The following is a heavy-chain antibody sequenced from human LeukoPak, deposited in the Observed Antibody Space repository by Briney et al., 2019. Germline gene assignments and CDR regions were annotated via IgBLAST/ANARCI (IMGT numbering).Heavy chain of an antibody. CDR3: ARSSSGYYFDY. V-gene: IGHV4-59*01. Sequence: SETLSLTCNVSGASISSYYWSWIRQPPGRGLEWIGYRYYSGTTNYKPSLKSRVTISVDTSKNQSSLRLSSVTAADTAVYYCARSSSGYYFDYWGQGTLVTVSS. D-gene: IGHD3-22*01. CDR1: GASISSYY. CDR2: RYYSGTT. J-gene: IGHJ4*02.